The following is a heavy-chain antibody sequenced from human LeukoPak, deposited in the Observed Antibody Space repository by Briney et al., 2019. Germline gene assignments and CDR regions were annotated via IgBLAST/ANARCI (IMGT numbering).Heavy chain of an antibody. CDR1: GYTFTSYA. Sequence: ASVKVSCKASGYTFTSYAMHWVRQAPGQRLEWMGWINAGNGNTKYSQKFQGRVTITRDTSASTAYMELSSLRSEDTAVYYCATLGMIITMVRGVIPAPPYHWGQGTLVTVSS. CDR2: INAGNGNT. CDR3: ATLGMIITMVRGVIPAPPYH. D-gene: IGHD3-10*01. J-gene: IGHJ5*02. V-gene: IGHV1-3*01.